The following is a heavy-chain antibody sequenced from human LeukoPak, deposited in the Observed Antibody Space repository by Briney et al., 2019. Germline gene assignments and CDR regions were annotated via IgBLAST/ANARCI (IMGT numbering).Heavy chain of an antibody. V-gene: IGHV3-23*01. D-gene: IGHD5-18*01. CDR1: GFTFSSYA. J-gene: IGHJ4*02. CDR3: ARGRRYSYGSFDY. Sequence: HTGGSLRLSCAASGFTFSSYAMSWVRQAPGKGLEWVSVISGSGGSTYYADSVKGRFTISRDNSKNTLYLQMNSLRAEDTAVYYCARGRRYSYGSFDYWGQGTLVTVSS. CDR2: ISGSGGST.